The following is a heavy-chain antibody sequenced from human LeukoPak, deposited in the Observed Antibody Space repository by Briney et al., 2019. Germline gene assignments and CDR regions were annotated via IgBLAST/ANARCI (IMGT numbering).Heavy chain of an antibody. Sequence: GESLKISCKGSGYRFTSYWIGWVRPMPGKGLEWMGIIYPGDSDIRYSPSFQGQVTISADKSISTAYLQWSSLKASDTAMYYCARHFSPGWFDPWGQGTLVTVSS. CDR3: ARHFSPGWFDP. D-gene: IGHD3-3*01. J-gene: IGHJ5*02. V-gene: IGHV5-51*01. CDR1: GYRFTSYW. CDR2: IYPGDSDI.